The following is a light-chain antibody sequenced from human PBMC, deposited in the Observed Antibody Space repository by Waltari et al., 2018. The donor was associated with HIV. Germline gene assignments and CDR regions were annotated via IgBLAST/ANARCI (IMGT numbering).Light chain of an antibody. Sequence: QSALTQPPSASGSPGQSVTIYCTGTSSDIGAYNFVSWYQQRPGEVPRLLLYEVAQRPSGVTVRFSGSKSGNTASLTVSGLHLEDEAEYYCRSYAGGRTQGVFGSGTRVTVL. CDR2: EVA. CDR1: SSDIGAYNF. CDR3: RSYAGGRTQGV. J-gene: IGLJ1*01. V-gene: IGLV2-8*01.